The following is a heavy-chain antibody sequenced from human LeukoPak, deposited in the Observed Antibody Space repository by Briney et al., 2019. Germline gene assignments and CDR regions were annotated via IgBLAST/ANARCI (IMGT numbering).Heavy chain of an antibody. J-gene: IGHJ4*02. CDR3: AKGHYYDSSGHPYYFDY. CDR2: FDPEDGET. V-gene: IGHV1-24*01. CDR1: GYTLTELS. Sequence: ASVKVSCKVSGYTLTELSMHWVRQAPGKGLEWMGGFDPEDGETIYAQKLQGRVTMTEDTSTDTAYMELSSLRSEDTAVYYCAKGHYYDSSGHPYYFDYWGQGTLVTVSS. D-gene: IGHD3-22*01.